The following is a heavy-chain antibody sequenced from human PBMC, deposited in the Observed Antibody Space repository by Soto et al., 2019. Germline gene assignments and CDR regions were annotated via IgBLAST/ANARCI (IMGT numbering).Heavy chain of an antibody. CDR3: AREAYYGNWFDP. V-gene: IGHV4-30-2*01. CDR2: IYHSGST. J-gene: IGHJ5*02. CDR1: GGSISSGGYS. D-gene: IGHD3-10*01. Sequence: NPSETLSLTCAVSGGSISSGGYSWSWIRQPPGKGLEWIGYIYHSGSTYYNPSLKSRVTISVDRSKNQFSLKLSSVTAADTAVYYCAREAYYGNWFDPWGQGTRVTVSS.